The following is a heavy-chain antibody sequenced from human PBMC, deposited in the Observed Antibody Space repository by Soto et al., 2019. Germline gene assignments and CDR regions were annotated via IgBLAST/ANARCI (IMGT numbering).Heavy chain of an antibody. J-gene: IGHJ6*02. V-gene: IGHV3-9*01. Sequence: EVQLVESGGGLVQPGRSLRLSCAASGFTFDDYAMHWVRQAPGKGLEWVSGISWNSGSIGYADSVKGRFTISRDNAKNSLYLQMNSLRAEDTALYYCAKDKPGSTSCYTNCYYYGMDVWGQGTTVTVSS. D-gene: IGHD2-2*02. CDR2: ISWNSGSI. CDR1: GFTFDDYA. CDR3: AKDKPGSTSCYTNCYYYGMDV.